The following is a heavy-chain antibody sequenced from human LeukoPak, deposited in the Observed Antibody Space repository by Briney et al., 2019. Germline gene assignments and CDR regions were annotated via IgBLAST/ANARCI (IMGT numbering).Heavy chain of an antibody. CDR2: IYYSGST. D-gene: IGHD3-10*01. CDR1: GGSISSYY. Sequence: SETLSLTCTVSGGSISSYYWSWIRQPPGKGLEWIGYIYYSGSTNYNPSLKSRVTISVDTSKSQFSLKLSSVTAADTAVYYCARQTGSGSYYNFDYWGQGTLVTVSS. J-gene: IGHJ4*02. CDR3: ARQTGSGSYYNFDY. V-gene: IGHV4-59*08.